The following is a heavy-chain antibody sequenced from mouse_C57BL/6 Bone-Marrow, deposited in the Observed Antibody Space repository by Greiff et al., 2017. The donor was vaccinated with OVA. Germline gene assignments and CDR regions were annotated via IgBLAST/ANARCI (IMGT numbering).Heavy chain of an antibody. CDR3: ARGEDWYFDV. V-gene: IGHV1-81*01. CDR1: GYTFTSYG. CDR2: IYPRSGNT. Sequence: QVQLQQSGAELVRPGDSVKLSCKASGYTFTSYGISWVKQRTGQGLEWIGEIYPRSGNTYYNEKFKGKATLTADKSSSTAYMELRSLTSEDSAVYFCARGEDWYFDVWGTGTTVTVSS. J-gene: IGHJ1*03.